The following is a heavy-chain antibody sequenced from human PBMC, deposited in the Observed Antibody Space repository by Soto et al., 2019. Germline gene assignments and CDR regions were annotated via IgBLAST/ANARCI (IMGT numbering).Heavy chain of an antibody. D-gene: IGHD2-21*02. CDR2: ISAYDGET. V-gene: IGHV1-18*04. J-gene: IGHJ6*02. CDR3: ARTCPLGACYKHDLYKYDLDV. Sequence: QIRLEQSESEVKKPGASVRVSCKASGYTFATYGFSWVRQAPGQGLAWMGGISAYDGETRLAERFQCRVSMTTDTATATGYMELRSLRTDDTAVYYCARTCPLGACYKHDLYKYDLDVWGQGTTIIVSS. CDR1: GYTFATYG.